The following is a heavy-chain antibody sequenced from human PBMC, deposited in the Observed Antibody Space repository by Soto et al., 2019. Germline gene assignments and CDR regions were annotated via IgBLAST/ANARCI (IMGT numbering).Heavy chain of an antibody. J-gene: IGHJ6*02. CDR2: IHPGESDT. V-gene: IGHV5-51*01. Sequence: PGESLKISCKSYGYSFTTYWIAWVRQMPGKGLEWMGSIHPGESDTRYSPSFQGQVTISADRSTTTAYLQWSSLKASDTAMYYCAGHEATYHHYYGMDVWGQGTTVTVSS. D-gene: IGHD2-2*01. CDR1: GYSFTTYW. CDR3: AGHEATYHHYYGMDV.